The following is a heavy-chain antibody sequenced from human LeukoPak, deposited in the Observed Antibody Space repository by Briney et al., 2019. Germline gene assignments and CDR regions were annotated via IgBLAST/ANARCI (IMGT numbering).Heavy chain of an antibody. V-gene: IGHV4-34*01. J-gene: IGHJ4*02. D-gene: IGHD3-10*01. CDR3: ARGKRGRNGSRSSPFAFDY. Sequence: PSETLSLTCAVYGGSFSGYYWSWIRQPPGKGLEWIGEINHSGSTNYNPSPKSRVTISVDTSKNQFSLKLSSVTAADTAVYYCARGKRGRNGSRSSPFAFDYWGQGTLVTVSS. CDR1: GGSFSGYY. CDR2: INHSGST.